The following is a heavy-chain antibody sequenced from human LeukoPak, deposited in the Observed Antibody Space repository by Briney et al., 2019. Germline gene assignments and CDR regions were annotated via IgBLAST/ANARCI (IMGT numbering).Heavy chain of an antibody. J-gene: IGHJ5*02. CDR3: AKVAVPAAIRSWFDP. Sequence: GGSLRLSCAASGFTFSSYAMSWVRQAPGKGLERVSAISGSGGSTYYADSVKGRFTISRDNSKNTLYLQMNSLRAVDTAVYYCAKVAVPAAIRSWFDPWGQGTLVTVSS. V-gene: IGHV3-23*01. CDR1: GFTFSSYA. CDR2: ISGSGGST. D-gene: IGHD2-2*01.